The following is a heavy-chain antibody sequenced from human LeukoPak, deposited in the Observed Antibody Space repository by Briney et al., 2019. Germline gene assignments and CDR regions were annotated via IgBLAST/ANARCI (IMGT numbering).Heavy chain of an antibody. Sequence: ASVKVSCKASGYTFTSYDINWVRQATGQGLEWMGWINPNSGNTVYAQKFQGRVTMTRNTSISTAYMDLSSLRSEDTAVHYCARGYIYSRGYYFDYWGQGTLVTVSS. J-gene: IGHJ4*02. D-gene: IGHD3-22*01. CDR1: GYTFTSYD. CDR3: ARGYIYSRGYYFDY. V-gene: IGHV1-8*01. CDR2: INPNSGNT.